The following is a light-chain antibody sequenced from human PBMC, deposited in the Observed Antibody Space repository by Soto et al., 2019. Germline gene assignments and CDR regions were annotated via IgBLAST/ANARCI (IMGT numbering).Light chain of an antibody. CDR3: QQRGEWPPGAT. CDR2: EAS. CDR1: QSIGSS. J-gene: IGKJ5*01. V-gene: IGKV3-11*01. Sequence: EIVLTQSPGTLSLSPGDRATLACRASQSIGSSLAWYQHRPGQAPRLLIHEASTRATGIPARFSGSGSGTDFTLNIFSLQTEDSAVYYCQQRGEWPPGATFGQGTRLEIK.